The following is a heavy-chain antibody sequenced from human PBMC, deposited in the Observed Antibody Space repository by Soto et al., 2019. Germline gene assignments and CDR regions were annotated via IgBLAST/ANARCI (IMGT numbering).Heavy chain of an antibody. CDR1: GYTFTSYD. V-gene: IGHV1-8*01. D-gene: IGHD6-13*01. J-gene: IGHJ5*02. CDR2: MNPNSGNT. Sequence: GASVKVSCKASGYTFTSYDINWGRQATGQGLEWMGWMNPNSGNTGYAQKFQGRVTMTRNTSISTAYMELSSLRSEDTAVYYCARGRGEYSSSWYRRGDWFDPWGQGTLVTVSS. CDR3: ARGRGEYSSSWYRRGDWFDP.